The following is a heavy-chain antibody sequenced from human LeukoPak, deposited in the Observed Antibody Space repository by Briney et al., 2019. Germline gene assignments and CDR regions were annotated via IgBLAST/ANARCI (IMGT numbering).Heavy chain of an antibody. CDR3: AKYSSSWHYFDY. Sequence: QAGGSLRLSCVASGFTFSSRDWMTWVRQAPGKGLEGVANIKQDGSEKNYVDSVKGRFTISRDNAKNSLYLQMNSLRAEDTAVYYCAKYSSSWHYFDYWGQGTLVTVSS. D-gene: IGHD6-13*01. V-gene: IGHV3-7*01. J-gene: IGHJ4*02. CDR1: GFTFSSRDW. CDR2: IKQDGSEK.